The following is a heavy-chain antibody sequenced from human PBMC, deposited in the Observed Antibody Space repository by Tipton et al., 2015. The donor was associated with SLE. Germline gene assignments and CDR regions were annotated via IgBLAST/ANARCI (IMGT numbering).Heavy chain of an antibody. CDR3: ARDWNDVGFDY. Sequence: SLRLSCAASGFTFSTYWMHWVRQVPGEGLVWVSRINSDASSTTYADSVKGRFTISRDNAKNSLYLQMNSLRAEDTAVYYCARDWNDVGFDYWGQGTLVTVSS. V-gene: IGHV3-74*01. D-gene: IGHD1-1*01. CDR1: GFTFSTYW. J-gene: IGHJ4*02. CDR2: INSDASST.